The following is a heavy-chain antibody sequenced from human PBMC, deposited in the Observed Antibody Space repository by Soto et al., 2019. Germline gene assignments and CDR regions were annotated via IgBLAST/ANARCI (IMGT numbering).Heavy chain of an antibody. J-gene: IGHJ4*02. Sequence: GSGPTLVNPTQTLTLTCTFSGFSLSTSGVGVGWIRQPPGKALEWIALIYWNDEKRYSPSLKSRLTITKDTTKNQVVLTITSMDPVDTAKYFCAHSEDIVVVVAAQYFDYWGQGTLVTVSS. CDR3: AHSEDIVVVVAAQYFDY. CDR2: IYWNDEK. D-gene: IGHD2-15*01. V-gene: IGHV2-5*01. CDR1: GFSLSTSGVG.